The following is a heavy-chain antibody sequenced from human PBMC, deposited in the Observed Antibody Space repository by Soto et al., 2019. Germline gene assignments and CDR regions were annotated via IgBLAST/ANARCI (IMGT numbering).Heavy chain of an antibody. CDR2: ISSNGGST. Sequence: PGGSLRLSCSASGFTFSSYAMHWVRQAPGKGLEYVSAISSNGGSTYYADSVKGRFTISRDNSKNTLYLQMSSPRAEDTAVYYCVKTLQYSYGLPHWGQGTLVTVSS. V-gene: IGHV3-64D*06. CDR1: GFTFSSYA. D-gene: IGHD5-18*01. CDR3: VKTLQYSYGLPH. J-gene: IGHJ4*02.